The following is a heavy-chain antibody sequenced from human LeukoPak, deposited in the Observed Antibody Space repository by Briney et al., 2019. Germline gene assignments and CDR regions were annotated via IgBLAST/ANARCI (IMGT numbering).Heavy chain of an antibody. J-gene: IGHJ4*02. V-gene: IGHV1-18*01. CDR2: ISGYNGHT. Sequence: ASVKVSCKASGYNFNDYGISWVRQAPGQGPEWMGWISGYNGHTKYVQKLQGRVTMTTDTSTSTAYMELRSLRSDDTAVYYCARDLTHRRNYDSTGYQIVPAFWGQGTLVTVSS. CDR1: GYNFNDYG. D-gene: IGHD3-22*01. CDR3: ARDLTHRRNYDSTGYQIVPAF.